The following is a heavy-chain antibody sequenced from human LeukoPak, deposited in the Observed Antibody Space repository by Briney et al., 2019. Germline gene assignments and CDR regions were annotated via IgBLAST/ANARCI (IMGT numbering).Heavy chain of an antibody. CDR3: ARHGGSGTYFSDY. Sequence: GDSLKISCKGSGYSFSSYWIGWVRQMPGKGLEWMGITYPGDSDTRYSPSFQGQVTISADKSIRTAYLQWSSLKASDTAMYYCARHGGSGTYFSDYWGQGTLVTVSS. CDR2: TYPGDSDT. CDR1: GYSFSSYW. J-gene: IGHJ4*02. D-gene: IGHD3-10*01. V-gene: IGHV5-51*01.